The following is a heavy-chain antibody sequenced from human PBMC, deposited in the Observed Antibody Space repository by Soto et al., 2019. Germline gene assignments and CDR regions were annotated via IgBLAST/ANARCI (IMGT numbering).Heavy chain of an antibody. J-gene: IGHJ4*02. CDR2: INPSGGST. D-gene: IGHD6-6*01. V-gene: IGHV1-46*01. CDR3: ARDRRPYSSSFHFDY. Sequence: ASVKVSCKASGYTFTSYYMHWVRQAPGQGLEWMGIINPSGGSTSYAQKFQGRVTMTRDTSTSTVYMELSSLRSEAPAVYYCARDRRPYSSSFHFDYWGQGTLVTVSS. CDR1: GYTFTSYY.